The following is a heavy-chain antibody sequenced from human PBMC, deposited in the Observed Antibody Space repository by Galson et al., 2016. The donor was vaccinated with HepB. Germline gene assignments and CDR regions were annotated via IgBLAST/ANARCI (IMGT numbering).Heavy chain of an antibody. J-gene: IGHJ6*02. CDR2: INAGNGNT. CDR1: GYTFTNYA. Sequence: SVKVSCKGYGYTFTNYAMHWVRQAPGQRLEWMGWINAGNGNTKYSQKFQARVTITRDTSASTAYMELSSLRSEDTAVYYCARGSGSVYYYYGMDVWGQGTAVTVSS. D-gene: IGHD3-10*01. CDR3: ARGSGSVYYYYGMDV. V-gene: IGHV1-3*01.